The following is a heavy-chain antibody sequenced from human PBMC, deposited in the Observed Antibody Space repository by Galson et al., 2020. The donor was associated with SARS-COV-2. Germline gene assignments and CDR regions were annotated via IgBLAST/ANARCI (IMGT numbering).Heavy chain of an antibody. CDR1: GGTFSSYA. CDR2: IIPIFGTA. CDR3: ARGLDYYDSSGHLYYYGMDV. D-gene: IGHD3-22*01. V-gene: IGHV1-69*13. J-gene: IGHJ6*02. Sequence: SVKVSCKASGGTFSSYAISWVRQAPGQGLEWMGGIIPIFGTANYAQKFQGRVTITADESTSTAYMELSSLRSEDTAVYYCARGLDYYDSSGHLYYYGMDVWGQGTTVTVSS.